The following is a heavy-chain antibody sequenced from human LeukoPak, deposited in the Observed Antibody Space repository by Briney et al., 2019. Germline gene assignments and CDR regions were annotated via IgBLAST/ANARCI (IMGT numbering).Heavy chain of an antibody. V-gene: IGHV1-2*02. D-gene: IGHD5-18*01. CDR3: ARARRGIQLWTDY. J-gene: IGHJ4*02. Sequence: GESLKISCKGSGYTFTGYYMHWVRQAPGQGLEWMGWINPNSGGTNYAQKFQGRVTMTRDTSISTAYMELSRLRSDDTAVYYCARARRGIQLWTDYWGQGTLVTVSS. CDR2: INPNSGGT. CDR1: GYTFTGYY.